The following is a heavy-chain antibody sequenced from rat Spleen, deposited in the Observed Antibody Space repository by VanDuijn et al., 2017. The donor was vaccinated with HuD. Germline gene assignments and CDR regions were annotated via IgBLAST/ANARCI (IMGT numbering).Heavy chain of an antibody. J-gene: IGHJ3*01. CDR1: GLTFSDYD. Sequence: EVQLVESGGGLVQPGRSLKLSCAVSGLTFSDYDMAWVRQAPTKGLEWIASISSVGDNTYYRDSGKGRSTIPRDNAKNTQYLQMDSLRSEDTATYYCARHGGLRNWFAYWGQGTLVTVSS. D-gene: IGHD1-11*01. V-gene: IGHV5S13*01. CDR2: ISSVGDNT. CDR3: ARHGGLRNWFAY.